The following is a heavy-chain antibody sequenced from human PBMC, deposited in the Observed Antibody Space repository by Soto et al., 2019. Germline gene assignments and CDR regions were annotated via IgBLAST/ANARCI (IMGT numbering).Heavy chain of an antibody. J-gene: IGHJ5*02. D-gene: IGHD2-2*01. V-gene: IGHV3-30*03. CDR3: ARDTGDCSIISCNPGNNWFDP. CDR1: GFTFRNYG. Sequence: QVQLVESGGGVVQPGRSLRLSCGASGFTFRNYGMHWVRQGPGRGLEWVAIMSYDGSKQYYGDSVKGRFTISRDNSKNTLYLEMSSLRAEDSAVYYCARDTGDCSIISCNPGNNWFDPWGQGTLVTVSS. CDR2: MSYDGSKQ.